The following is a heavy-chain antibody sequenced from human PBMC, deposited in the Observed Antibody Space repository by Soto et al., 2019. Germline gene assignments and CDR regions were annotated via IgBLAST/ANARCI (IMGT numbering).Heavy chain of an antibody. V-gene: IGHV1-8*01. CDR2: MNPNSGNT. CDR1: GYTFTSYD. J-gene: IGHJ5*02. Sequence: QVQLVQSGAEVKKPGASVKVSCKASGYTFTSYDINWVRQATGQGLEWMGWMNPNSGNTGYAQKFQGRVTMTRNTSXXTAYMELSSLRSEDKAVYYCARVGISWNPGNWFDPWGQGTLVTVSS. D-gene: IGHD6-13*01. CDR3: ARVGISWNPGNWFDP.